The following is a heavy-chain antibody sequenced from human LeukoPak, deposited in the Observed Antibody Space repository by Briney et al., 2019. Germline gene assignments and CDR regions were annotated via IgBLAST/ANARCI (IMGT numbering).Heavy chain of an antibody. CDR3: ARDLRDRRDTRTVGGSYTFDY. D-gene: IGHD1-26*01. CDR1: GFTFSDYY. CDR2: ISSSGSTI. Sequence: PGGSLRLSCAASGFTFSDYYVSWIRQAPGKGLEWVSYISSSGSTIYYADSVKGRFTISRDNAKNSLYLQMNSLRAEDTAVYYCARDLRDRRDTRTVGGSYTFDYWGQGTLVTVSS. J-gene: IGHJ4*02. V-gene: IGHV3-11*01.